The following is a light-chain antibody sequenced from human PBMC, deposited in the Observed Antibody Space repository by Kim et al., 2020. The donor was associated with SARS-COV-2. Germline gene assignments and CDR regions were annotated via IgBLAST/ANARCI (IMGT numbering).Light chain of an antibody. V-gene: IGLV1-51*01. Sequence: QSALTQPPSVSASPGQTVTISCSGSSSNIGNNYVSWYQQLPGTAPKVLIYDNNRRPSGIPDRFSGSRSGTSATLDITGLQTGDEADYYCGTWKSSMSAVVFGGGTQLTVL. J-gene: IGLJ2*01. CDR1: SSNIGNNY. CDR2: DNN. CDR3: GTWKSSMSAVV.